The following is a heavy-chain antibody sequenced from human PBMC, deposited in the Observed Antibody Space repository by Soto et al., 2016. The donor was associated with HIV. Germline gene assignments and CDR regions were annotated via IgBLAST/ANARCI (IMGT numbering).Heavy chain of an antibody. J-gene: IGHJ4*02. CDR2: ISGSGANT. CDR1: GFTFSSYA. CDR3: AKEIDSSGYYYFDY. D-gene: IGHD3-22*01. V-gene: IGHV3-23*01. Sequence: EVQLLESGGGLVQPGGPVRLSCAASGFTFSSYAMSWVRQAPGKGLEWVSYISGSGANTYYADSVKGRFTISRDNSNNTLYLQVNSLRAEDTAIYYCAKEIDSSGYYYFDYWGQGALVTVSS.